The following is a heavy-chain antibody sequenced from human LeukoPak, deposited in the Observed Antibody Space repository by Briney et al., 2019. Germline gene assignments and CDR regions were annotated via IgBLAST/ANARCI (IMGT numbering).Heavy chain of an antibody. CDR1: GFTFSSYE. CDR3: ARVDYDILTGYYFSRSGMDV. D-gene: IGHD3-9*01. J-gene: IGHJ6*02. V-gene: IGHV3-48*03. CDR2: ISSSGSTI. Sequence: GGSLRLSCAASGFTFSSYEMNWVRQAPGKGLEWVSYISSSGSTIYYADSVKGRFTISRDNAKNSPYLQMNSLRSEDTAVYYCARVDYDILTGYYFSRSGMDVWGQGTTVTVSS.